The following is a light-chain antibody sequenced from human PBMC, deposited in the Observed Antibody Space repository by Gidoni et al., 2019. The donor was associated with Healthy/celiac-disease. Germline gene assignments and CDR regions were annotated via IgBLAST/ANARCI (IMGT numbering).Light chain of an antibody. Sequence: DIHMTQSPSSLSASVGDSVTITCRASQNVDTFLNWYQQTPGTAPKLLMSTASSLKSGVPSRFSGSASGTTFTLTISSLQPEDSATYFCQQSHGTPWTFGQGT. CDR3: QQSHGTPWT. CDR1: QNVDTF. V-gene: IGKV1-39*01. J-gene: IGKJ1*01. CDR2: TAS.